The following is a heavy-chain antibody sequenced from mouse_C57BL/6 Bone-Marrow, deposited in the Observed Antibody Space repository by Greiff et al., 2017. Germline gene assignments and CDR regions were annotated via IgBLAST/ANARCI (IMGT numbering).Heavy chain of an antibody. CDR2: IYPGSGSP. J-gene: IGHJ4*01. Sequence: QVQLQQPGAELVKPGASVKMSCKASGYTFTSYWITWVKQRPGQGLEWIGDIYPGSGSPNYNEKFKSKATLTVATSSSTAYMQLSSLTSEDSAVYYGAREGYYPHYYAMDYWGQGTSVTVSS. CDR3: AREGYYPHYYAMDY. V-gene: IGHV1-55*01. CDR1: GYTFTSYW. D-gene: IGHD2-3*01.